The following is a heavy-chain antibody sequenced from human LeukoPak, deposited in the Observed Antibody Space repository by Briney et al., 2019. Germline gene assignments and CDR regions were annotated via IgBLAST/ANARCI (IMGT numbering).Heavy chain of an antibody. J-gene: IGHJ4*02. CDR3: ARGGQGTLDY. Sequence: GASVKVSCKASGYTFTTYAMNWVRQAPGQGLEWMGWINTNTGNPTYVQGFTGRYVFSLDTSVSTTYLQISSLKAEDTAVYYCARGGQGTLDYWGQGTLVTVSS. D-gene: IGHD3-10*01. CDR1: GYTFTTYA. CDR2: INTNTGNP. V-gene: IGHV7-4-1*02.